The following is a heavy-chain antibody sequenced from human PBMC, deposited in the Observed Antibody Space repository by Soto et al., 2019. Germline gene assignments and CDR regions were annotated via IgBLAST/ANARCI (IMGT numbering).Heavy chain of an antibody. J-gene: IGHJ4*02. CDR2: IYYSGST. CDR3: AASGLRYFDWLSPFDY. Sequence: SETLSLTCTVSGGSISSGGYYWSWIRQHPGKGLEWIGYIYYSGSTHYNPSLKSRVTISVDTSKNQFSLKLSSVTAADTAVYYCAASGLRYFDWLSPFDYWGQGTLVTVPQ. D-gene: IGHD3-9*01. CDR1: GGSISSGGYY. V-gene: IGHV4-31*03.